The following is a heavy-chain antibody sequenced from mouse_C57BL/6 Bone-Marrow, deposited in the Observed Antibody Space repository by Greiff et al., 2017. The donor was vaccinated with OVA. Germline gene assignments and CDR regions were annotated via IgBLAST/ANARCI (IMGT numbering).Heavy chain of an antibody. CDR3: AREDYYGSSPAWFAY. Sequence: EVKLQESEGGLVQPGSSMKLSCTASGFTFSDYYMAWVRQVPEKGLEWVANINYDGSSTYYLDSLKSRFIISRDNAKNILYLQMSSLKSEDTATYYCAREDYYGSSPAWFAYWGQGTLVTVSA. CDR1: GFTFSDYY. J-gene: IGHJ3*01. CDR2: INYDGSST. D-gene: IGHD1-1*01. V-gene: IGHV5-16*01.